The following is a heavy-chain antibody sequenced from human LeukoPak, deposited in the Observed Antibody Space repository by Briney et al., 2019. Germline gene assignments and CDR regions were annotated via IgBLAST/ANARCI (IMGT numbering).Heavy chain of an antibody. J-gene: IGHJ4*03. D-gene: IGHD2-15*01. CDR3: ARVSDPGVASGYLDY. V-gene: IGHV4-31*11. CDR1: GGSISSGGHY. Sequence: PSETLSLTCAVSGGSISSGGHYWSWIRQHPGKGLEWVGYIFYSGSTYYNLSLKGRVLISVDTSKSQFSLKLSSVTAADTAVYYCARVSDPGVASGYLDYRGQGALVTVSS. CDR2: IFYSGST.